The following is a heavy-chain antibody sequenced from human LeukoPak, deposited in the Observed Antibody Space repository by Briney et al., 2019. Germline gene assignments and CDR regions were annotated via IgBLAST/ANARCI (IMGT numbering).Heavy chain of an antibody. CDR3: ASCARGEPFDY. CDR1: GVSISSDY. V-gene: IGHV4-59*12. J-gene: IGHJ4*02. D-gene: IGHD3-10*01. Sequence: SETLSLTCTVSGVSISSDYWSWIRQPPGKGLEWIGYIYYIGSTNYNPSLESRVSISVDTSKNQFSLKVISVTAADSAVYYFASCARGEPFDYWGRGTLVTVSS. CDR2: IYYIGST.